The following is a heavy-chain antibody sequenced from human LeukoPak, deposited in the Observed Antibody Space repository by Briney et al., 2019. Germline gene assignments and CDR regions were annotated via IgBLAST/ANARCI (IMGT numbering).Heavy chain of an antibody. V-gene: IGHV4-59*01. CDR1: GGSISSYY. D-gene: IGHD3-16*02. CDR2: FLYSGGT. J-gene: IGHJ6*02. CDR3: ARVSDYVWGSYRYQDDYGWDV. Sequence: PSETLSLTCTVSGGSISSYYWSWFRQPPGKGLNWFGFFLYSGGTNYNPSLKSRVTISVDTSKNQFSLKLSSVTAADTAVYYCARVSDYVWGSYRYQDDYGWDVWGQGTTVTVSS.